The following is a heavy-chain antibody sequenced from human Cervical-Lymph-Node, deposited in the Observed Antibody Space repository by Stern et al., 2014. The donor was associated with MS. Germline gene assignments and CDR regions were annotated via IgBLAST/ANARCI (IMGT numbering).Heavy chain of an antibody. J-gene: IGHJ6*02. CDR1: GYTFTSYD. Sequence: QDQLVQSGAEVKKPGASVKVSCETSGYTFTSYDVSWVRQATGQGLEWMGWMNPNSGKTAYAPKFQGRVTMTRNTSISTAYMEMSSLSSEDTAVYYCARGLMITFGGNTVHGYHGLDVWGQGTTVTVSS. CDR3: ARGLMITFGGNTVHGYHGLDV. CDR2: MNPNSGKT. D-gene: IGHD3-16*01. V-gene: IGHV1-8*01.